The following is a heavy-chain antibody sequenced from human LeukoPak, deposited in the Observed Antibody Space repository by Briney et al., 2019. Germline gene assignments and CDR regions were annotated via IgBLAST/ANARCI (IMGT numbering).Heavy chain of an antibody. J-gene: IGHJ4*02. CDR1: SASISSGDYH. CDR2: IHDSGST. V-gene: IGHV4-30-4*01. CDR3: ARNFIGEGQG. Sequence: SETLSLTCTVSSASISSGDYHWNWIRQPPGKGLEWIGFIHDSGSTYYNPSLKSRVSISRDMSKNQLSLMLSSVTAADTAVYYCARNFIGEGQGWGQGTLVTVSS. D-gene: IGHD3-10*01.